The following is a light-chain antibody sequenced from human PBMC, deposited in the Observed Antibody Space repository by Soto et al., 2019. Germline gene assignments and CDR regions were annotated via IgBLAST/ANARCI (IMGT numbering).Light chain of an antibody. CDR1: QGINTF. Sequence: DIQVTQSPSTLSASVVDIVTITCLASQGINTFLAWYQQKAGKAPKLLIYAASTLQSGVPSRFSGSGSGTDFTLTISSLQSEDFATYYCQQLNTYPITFGQGTRLEIK. CDR2: AAS. J-gene: IGKJ5*01. V-gene: IGKV1-9*01. CDR3: QQLNTYPIT.